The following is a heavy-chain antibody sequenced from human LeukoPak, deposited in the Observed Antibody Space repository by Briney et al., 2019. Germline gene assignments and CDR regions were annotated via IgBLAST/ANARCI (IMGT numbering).Heavy chain of an antibody. V-gene: IGHV1-18*01. CDR3: VRDIQWWFAP. CDR2: ISTNKGNT. CDR1: AYIFTCYG. D-gene: IGHD2-8*01. Sequence: ASVKVSCKASAYIFTCYGISWVRQAPGQGLEWMGWISTNKGNTNYAQRLQGRVTMTTDISTSTAYMELRSLRSDDTAIYYCVRDIQWWFAPWGQGTLVTVSS. J-gene: IGHJ5*02.